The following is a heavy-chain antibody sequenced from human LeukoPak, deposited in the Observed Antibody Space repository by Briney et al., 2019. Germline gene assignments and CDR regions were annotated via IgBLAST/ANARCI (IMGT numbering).Heavy chain of an antibody. CDR1: GGTFSSYA. J-gene: IGHJ4*02. D-gene: IGHD6-19*01. V-gene: IGHV1-69*13. Sequence: ASVKVSCKASGGTFSSYAISWVRQAPGQGLEWMGGIIPIFGTANYAQKFQGRVTITADESTSTAYMELRSLRSDDTAVYYCARDRREWLGTFDYWGQGTLVTVSS. CDR3: ARDRREWLGTFDY. CDR2: IIPIFGTA.